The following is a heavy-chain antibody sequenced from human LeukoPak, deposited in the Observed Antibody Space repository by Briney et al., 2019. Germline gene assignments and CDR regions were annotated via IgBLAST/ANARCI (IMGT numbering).Heavy chain of an antibody. J-gene: IGHJ4*02. Sequence: SETLSLTCAVYGGSFSGYYWSWIRQPAGKGLEWIGRIYTSGSTNYNPSLKSRVTMSVDTSKNQFSLKLSSVTAADTAVYYCARNIRKQYYFDYWGQGTLVTVSS. CDR2: IYTSGST. V-gene: IGHV4-59*10. D-gene: IGHD2/OR15-2a*01. CDR1: GGSFSGYY. CDR3: ARNIRKQYYFDY.